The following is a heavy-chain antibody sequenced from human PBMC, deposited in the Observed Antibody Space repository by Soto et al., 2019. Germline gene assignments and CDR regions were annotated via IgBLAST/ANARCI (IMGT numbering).Heavy chain of an antibody. J-gene: IGHJ3*02. V-gene: IGHV3-30*18. CDR1: GFTFSSYG. D-gene: IGHD6-13*01. Sequence: GGSLRLSCAASGFTFSSYGMHWVRQAPGKGLEWVAVISYDGSNKYYADSVKGRFTISRDNSKNTLYLQMNSLRAEDTAVYYCAKGPERYSSSREDAFDIWGQGTMVTVSS. CDR3: AKGPERYSSSREDAFDI. CDR2: ISYDGSNK.